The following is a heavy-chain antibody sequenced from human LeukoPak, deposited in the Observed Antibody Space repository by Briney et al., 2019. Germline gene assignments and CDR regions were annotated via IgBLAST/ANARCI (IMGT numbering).Heavy chain of an antibody. D-gene: IGHD6-19*01. CDR2: ISGSGGST. J-gene: IGHJ1*01. V-gene: IGHV3-23*01. CDR1: YX. CDR3: AKDRYSSGWYGKYFQH. Sequence: YXMXXVRQAPGXGLEWVSAISGSGGSTYYADSVKGRFTISRDNSKNTLYLQMNSLRAEDTAVYYCAKDRYSSGWYGKYFQHWGQGTLVTVSS.